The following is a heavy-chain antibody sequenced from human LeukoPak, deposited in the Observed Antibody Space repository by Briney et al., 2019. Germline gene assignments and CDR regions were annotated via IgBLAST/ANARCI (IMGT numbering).Heavy chain of an antibody. D-gene: IGHD2-15*01. J-gene: IGHJ3*02. CDR1: GYTFTGYY. CDR3: ASGREYCSGSSCYSSDDAFDI. Sequence: ASVKVSCKASGYTFTGYYMYWVRQAPGQGLEWMGWINPNSGGTNYAQKFQGRVTMTRDTSISTAYMELSRLRSDDTAVYYCASGREYCSGSSCYSSDDAFDIWGQGTMVTVSS. V-gene: IGHV1-2*02. CDR2: INPNSGGT.